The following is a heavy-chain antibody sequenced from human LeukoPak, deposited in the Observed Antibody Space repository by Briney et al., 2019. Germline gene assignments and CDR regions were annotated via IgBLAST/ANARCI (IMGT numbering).Heavy chain of an antibody. V-gene: IGHV3-23*01. CDR2: ISFSGGTT. CDR3: ASAGSGLY. Sequence: PGGSLRLSCAASGFTFSSYAMSWVRQAPGKGLEWVSHISFSGGTTYYADSVKGRFTISRDNSKNTLYLQMNSLRAEDTAVYYCASAGSGLYGGQGTLVTVSS. J-gene: IGHJ4*02. CDR1: GFTFSSYA. D-gene: IGHD6-19*01.